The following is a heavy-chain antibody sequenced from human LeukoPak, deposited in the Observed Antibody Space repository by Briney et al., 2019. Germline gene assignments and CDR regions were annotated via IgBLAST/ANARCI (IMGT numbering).Heavy chain of an antibody. V-gene: IGHV4-59*01. Sequence: SETLSLTCTVSGGSISSYYWSWIRQPPGKGLEWIGCIYYIGSTNYNPSLKSPLTISVDTSTTPSSMKLSSVTAADTAVSYCARDTPGYSRSWSGMDVWGQGTTVTVSS. CDR3: ARDTPGYSRSWSGMDV. CDR1: GGSISSYY. CDR2: IYYIGST. D-gene: IGHD6-13*01. J-gene: IGHJ6*02.